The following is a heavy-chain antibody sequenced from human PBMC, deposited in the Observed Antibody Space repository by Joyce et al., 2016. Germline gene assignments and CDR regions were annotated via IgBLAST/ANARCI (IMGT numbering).Heavy chain of an antibody. V-gene: IGHV1-46*01. CDR2: INPSDETT. D-gene: IGHD2-2*01. CDR1: GNTFTSHF. Sequence: QVQLAQSGAEVKKPGASVKISCKASGNTFTSHFIPWVRQAAGQGLEWMGIINPSDETTIYAQKFQGRVTMTGDTSPRASTVVMELRRMRSEDTAVYYCARDRRLISLPAMGDGMDVWGQGTTVIVSS. CDR3: ARDRRLISLPAMGDGMDV. J-gene: IGHJ6*02.